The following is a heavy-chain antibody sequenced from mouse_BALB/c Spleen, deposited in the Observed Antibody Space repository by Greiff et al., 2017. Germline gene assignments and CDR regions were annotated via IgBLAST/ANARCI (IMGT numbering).Heavy chain of an antibody. Sequence: EVMLVESGGGLVQPGGSLKLSCAASGFTFSSYGMSWVRQTPDKRLELVATINSNGGSTYYPDSVKGRFTISRDNAKNTLYLQMSSLKSEDTAMYYCARDRGYYFDYWGQGTTLTVSS. J-gene: IGHJ2*01. V-gene: IGHV5-6-3*01. CDR2: INSNGGST. CDR1: GFTFSSYG. CDR3: ARDRGYYFDY.